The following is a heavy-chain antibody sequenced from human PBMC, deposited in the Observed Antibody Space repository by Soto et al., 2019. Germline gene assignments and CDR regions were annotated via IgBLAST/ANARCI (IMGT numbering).Heavy chain of an antibody. CDR1: GFSLSTSGVG. V-gene: IGHV2-5*01. Sequence: SGPTLVHPTQTLTLTCTFSGFSLSTSGVGVGWIRQPPGKALEWLALIYWNDDKRYSPSLKSRLTITKDTSKNQVVLTMTNMDPVDTATYYCAHSSTLPNSSSWLFFDYWGQGTLVTVSS. CDR2: IYWNDDK. CDR3: AHSSTLPNSSSWLFFDY. D-gene: IGHD6-13*01. J-gene: IGHJ4*02.